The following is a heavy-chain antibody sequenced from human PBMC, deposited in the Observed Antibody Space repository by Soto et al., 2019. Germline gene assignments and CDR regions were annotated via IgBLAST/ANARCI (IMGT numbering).Heavy chain of an antibody. CDR3: ARDRGDCSSVSCYGSFYYGMDV. J-gene: IGHJ6*02. Sequence: EVQLVEAGGGLIQPGGSLRLSCAASGFIVSSHYMSWVRQAPGKGLEWVSAIYSGGSIYYTDSVEGRFTISRDVSKNILYLQMNSLSAVDSAVYYCARDRGDCSSVSCYGSFYYGMDVWGQGTTVIVS. CDR1: GFIVSSHY. CDR2: IYSGGSI. V-gene: IGHV3-53*01. D-gene: IGHD2-2*01.